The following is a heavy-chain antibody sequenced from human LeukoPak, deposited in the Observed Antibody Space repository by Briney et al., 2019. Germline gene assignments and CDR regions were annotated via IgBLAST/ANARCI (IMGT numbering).Heavy chain of an antibody. V-gene: IGHV1-18*01. CDR1: GYTFSSYS. CDR2: INTHNGDV. J-gene: IGHJ4*02. Sequence: ASVKVSCKASGYTFSSYSINWVRQAPGQGLAWLGWINTHNGDVKYTQKFEGRVTLTTDSSTGTAYMELRSLRSDDTGLYFCARGRAAADDFHLWGQGTLLPVPS. D-gene: IGHD6-13*01. CDR3: ARGRAAADDFHL.